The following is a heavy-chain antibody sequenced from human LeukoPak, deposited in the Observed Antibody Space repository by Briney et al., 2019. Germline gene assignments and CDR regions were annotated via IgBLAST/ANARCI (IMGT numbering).Heavy chain of an antibody. D-gene: IGHD6-6*01. Sequence: GGSLRLSRAASTFTFSSYAMSWVRQAPGKGLEWVSSLSTSGGNTYYADSVKGRFTISRDNSANTLYLQLNSLRAEDTAIYYCAKGGPYSSSPLDYWGQGTLVTVSS. CDR3: AKGGPYSSSPLDY. V-gene: IGHV3-23*01. J-gene: IGHJ4*02. CDR1: TFTFSSYA. CDR2: LSTSGGNT.